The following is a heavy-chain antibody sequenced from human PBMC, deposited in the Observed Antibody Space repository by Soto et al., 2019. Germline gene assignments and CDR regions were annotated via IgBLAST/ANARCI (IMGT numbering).Heavy chain of an antibody. V-gene: IGHV4-38-2*01. Sequence: PSETLSLTCAVAGYFISRGYYWCWIRQPRGKGREWVGRIYHSGSTYYNPSLKSRVTISVDTSKNQFSLKLSSVTAADTAVYYCGSDTANLGSYFDYWPQGALVTVSS. J-gene: IGHJ4*02. CDR1: GYFISRGYY. CDR2: IYHSGST. CDR3: GSDTANLGSYFDY. D-gene: IGHD5-18*01.